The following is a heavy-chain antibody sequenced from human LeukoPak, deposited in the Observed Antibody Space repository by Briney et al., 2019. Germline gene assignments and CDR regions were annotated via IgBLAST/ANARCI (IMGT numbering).Heavy chain of an antibody. CDR2: ISAYSGNT. D-gene: IGHD4-17*01. Sequence: RWASVKVSCKASGYTFTSYGITWVRQAPGQGLEWMGWISAYSGNTNYAQKLQGRVTMTTDTSTSTAYMELRSLRSDDTAVYYCARLYTPTYGDYHDYWGQGTLVTVSS. CDR1: GYTFTSYG. CDR3: ARLYTPTYGDYHDY. V-gene: IGHV1-18*01. J-gene: IGHJ4*02.